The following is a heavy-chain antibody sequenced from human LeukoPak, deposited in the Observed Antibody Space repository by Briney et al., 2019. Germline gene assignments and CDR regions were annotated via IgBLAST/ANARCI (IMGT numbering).Heavy chain of an antibody. J-gene: IGHJ3*02. CDR3: AKDIVYDILTGTLDI. V-gene: IGHV3-9*01. Sequence: GGSLRLSCAASGFTFDDYAMHWVLQAPGKGLEWVSGISWNSGSIGYADSVKGRFTISRDNAKNSLYLQMNSLRAEDTALYYCAKDIVYDILTGTLDIWGQGTMVTVSS. CDR1: GFTFDDYA. CDR2: ISWNSGSI. D-gene: IGHD3-9*01.